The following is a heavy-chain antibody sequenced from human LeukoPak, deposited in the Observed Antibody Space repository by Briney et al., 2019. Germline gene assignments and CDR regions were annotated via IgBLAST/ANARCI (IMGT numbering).Heavy chain of an antibody. V-gene: IGHV1-69*05. CDR3: ARGVDIVVVPAAPYNWFDP. CDR2: IIPIFGTA. D-gene: IGHD2-2*01. J-gene: IGHJ5*02. CDR1: GGTFSSYA. Sequence: SVKVSCKASGGTFSSYAISWVRQAPGQGLEWMGGIIPIFGTANYAQKFQGRVTITTDESTSTAYMELSSLRSEDTAVYYCARGVDIVVVPAAPYNWFDPWSQGTLVTISS.